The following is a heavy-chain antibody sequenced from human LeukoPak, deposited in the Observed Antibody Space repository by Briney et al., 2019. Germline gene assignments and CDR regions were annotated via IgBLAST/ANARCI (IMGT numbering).Heavy chain of an antibody. Sequence: KPGGSLRLSCAASGFTFSFYSMTWVRQAPGKGLEWVSSISSSSSYIYYADSVKGRFTISRDNAKNSLYLQMNSLRAEDTAVYYCARGGDGSGSPLYYYYYYGMDVWGQGTTVTVSS. CDR2: ISSSSSYI. CDR3: ARGGDGSGSPLYYYYYYGMDV. J-gene: IGHJ6*02. V-gene: IGHV3-21*01. CDR1: GFTFSFYS. D-gene: IGHD3-10*01.